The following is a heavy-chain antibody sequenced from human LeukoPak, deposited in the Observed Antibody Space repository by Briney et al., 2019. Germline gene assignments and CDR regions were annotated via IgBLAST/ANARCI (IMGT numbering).Heavy chain of an antibody. CDR3: AKDIHSSSPAGAFDI. J-gene: IGHJ3*02. V-gene: IGHV3-9*03. D-gene: IGHD6-6*01. Sequence: GGSLSLSCAASGFTFDDYAMHWVRQAPGKGLEWVSGISWNSGSIGYADSVKGRFTISRDNAKNSLYLQMNSLRAEDMALYYCAKDIHSSSPAGAFDIWGQGTMVTVSS. CDR2: ISWNSGSI. CDR1: GFTFDDYA.